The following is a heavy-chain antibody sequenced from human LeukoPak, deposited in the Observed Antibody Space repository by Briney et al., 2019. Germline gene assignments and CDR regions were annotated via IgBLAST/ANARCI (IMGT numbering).Heavy chain of an antibody. D-gene: IGHD3-22*01. V-gene: IGHV1-2*02. J-gene: IGHJ3*02. CDR1: GYTFTGYY. CDR2: INPNSGGT. Sequence: GASVKVSCKASGYTFTGYYMHWVRQAPGQGLEWMGWINPNSGGTNYAQKFQGRVTMTRDTSISTAYMELSRLRPDDTAVYYCARDNYYDSSALDAFDIWGQGTMVTVSS. CDR3: ARDNYYDSSALDAFDI.